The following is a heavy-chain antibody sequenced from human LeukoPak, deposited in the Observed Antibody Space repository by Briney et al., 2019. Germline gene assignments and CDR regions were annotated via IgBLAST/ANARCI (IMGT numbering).Heavy chain of an antibody. V-gene: IGHV3-23*01. CDR1: GFTFSSYA. CDR3: TKDPNGDYVGAFDP. CDR2: ITAGHYPT. D-gene: IGHD4-17*01. Sequence: GGSLRLSCAASGFTFSSYAMSWVRQAPGKGLEWVSSITAGHYPTYNTDSVKGRFTISRDNSKNTLYLQMNSLRADDTAVYYCTKDPNGDYVGAFDPWGQGTLVTVSS. J-gene: IGHJ5*02.